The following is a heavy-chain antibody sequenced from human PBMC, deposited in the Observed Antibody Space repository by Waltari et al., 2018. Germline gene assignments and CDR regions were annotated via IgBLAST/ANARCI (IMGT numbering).Heavy chain of an antibody. V-gene: IGHV3-7*01. CDR2: IGPDGSDK. D-gene: IGHD1-1*01. Sequence: AQLVQSGGGLVQPGGSLTLSCAASGFTFSRFWMTWIRQAPGQGLQWVAHIGPDGSDKYYVDSVKGRFTISRDNAENSLLLQMSSLRVEDTALYYCVGWNDPINSWGQGTLVAVSS. CDR1: GFTFSRFW. J-gene: IGHJ4*02. CDR3: VGWNDPINS.